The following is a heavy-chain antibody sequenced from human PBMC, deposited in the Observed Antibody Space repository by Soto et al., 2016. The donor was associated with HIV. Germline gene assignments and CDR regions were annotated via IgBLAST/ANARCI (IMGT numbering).Heavy chain of an antibody. V-gene: IGHV4-59*01. Sequence: QVQLQESGPGLVKPSETLSLTCTVSGASISYYYWSWIRQPPGKGLEWIGNIYYNGSTNFNPSLRNRLSLSIRASKNQFSLRLTSVTADDAAIYYCPTTRFAATPAYFDYWGQGRPGHRLL. J-gene: IGHJ4*02. D-gene: IGHD2-15*01. CDR1: GASISYYY. CDR3: PTTRFAATPAYFDY. CDR2: IYYNGST.